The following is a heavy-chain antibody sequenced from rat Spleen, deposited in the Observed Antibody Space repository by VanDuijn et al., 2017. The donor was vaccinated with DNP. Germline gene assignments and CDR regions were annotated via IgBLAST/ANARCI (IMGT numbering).Heavy chain of an antibody. CDR2: INKDSSTT. CDR3: ARKSFKGWFFDF. J-gene: IGHJ1*01. Sequence: EVQLVESGGDLVQPGRSLNLSCAASGFNFNDCWLGWVRQAPGKGLEWIGEINKDSSTTNSSPSLRERFTISRDNAQNSLYLQMSKVGSDDTAIYYCARKSFKGWFFDFWGPGTMVTVSS. D-gene: IGHD1-3*01. CDR1: GFNFNDCW. V-gene: IGHV4-2*01.